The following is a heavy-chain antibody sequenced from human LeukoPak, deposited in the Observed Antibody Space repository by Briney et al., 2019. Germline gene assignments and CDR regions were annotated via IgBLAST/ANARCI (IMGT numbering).Heavy chain of an antibody. CDR3: ARAHHYFGSGHDY. Sequence: ASVRVSCKASGYTFTGYYMHWVRQAPGQGLEWMGRINPDSGVTNYAQKFQGRVTLTRDTSISTAYMELSSLRSDDTAVYYCARAHHYFGSGHDYWGQGTLVTVSS. D-gene: IGHD3-10*01. CDR2: INPDSGVT. V-gene: IGHV1-2*02. J-gene: IGHJ4*02. CDR1: GYTFTGYY.